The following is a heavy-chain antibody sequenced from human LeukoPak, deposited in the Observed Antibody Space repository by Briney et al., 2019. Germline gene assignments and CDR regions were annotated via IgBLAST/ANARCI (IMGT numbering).Heavy chain of an antibody. V-gene: IGHV3-64D*06. J-gene: IGHJ4*02. CDR2: ISSNGGST. CDR1: GFTFSSYA. CDR3: VKGARPYDSGSYIASDFDY. Sequence: GGSLRLSCSASGFTFSSYAMHWVRQAPGKGLEYVSAISSNGGSTYYADSVKGRFTISRDNSKNTLYLQMSSLRAEDTAVYYCVKGARPYDSGSYIASDFDYWGQGTLVTVSS. D-gene: IGHD3-10*01.